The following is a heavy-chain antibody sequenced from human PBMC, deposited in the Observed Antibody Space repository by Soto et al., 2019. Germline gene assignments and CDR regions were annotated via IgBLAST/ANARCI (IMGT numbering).Heavy chain of an antibody. Sequence: QVQLQQWGSGLLKPSETLSLTCAIYGGSFSDYYWHWIRQSPGKGLEWIGEIHLSGRVNFTPSLKNPTSLSMDTSRNQFLLTRRSVTAADTAVYFCARTPNRGASAWLDPWGRGHLVTVSS. CDR1: GGSFSDYY. CDR3: ARTPNRGASAWLDP. D-gene: IGHD1-26*01. J-gene: IGHJ5*02. V-gene: IGHV4-34*01. CDR2: IHLSGRV.